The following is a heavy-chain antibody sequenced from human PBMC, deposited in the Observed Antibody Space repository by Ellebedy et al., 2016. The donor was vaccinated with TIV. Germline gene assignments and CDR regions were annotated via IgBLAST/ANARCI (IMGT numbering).Heavy chain of an antibody. V-gene: IGHV3-23*01. J-gene: IGHJ4*02. D-gene: IGHD3-10*01. CDR3: AKGSFGTFSYSDN. CDR1: GFTFRRYA. CDR2: ISSSGAST. Sequence: PGGSLRLSCAASGFTFRRYAMSWARQAPGKGLEWVSSISSSGASTYYTDSVKGRFTISRDNSTDTLYLQMNSLRAEDTAIYFCAKGSFGTFSYSDNWGQGTLVTVSS.